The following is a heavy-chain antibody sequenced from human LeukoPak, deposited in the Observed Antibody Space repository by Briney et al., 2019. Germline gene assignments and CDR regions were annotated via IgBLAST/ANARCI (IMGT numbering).Heavy chain of an antibody. CDR2: IIPIFGTA. D-gene: IGHD5-24*01. CDR3: ARPEMATISVFGDAFDI. V-gene: IGHV1-69*01. CDR1: GGTFSSYA. J-gene: IGHJ3*02. Sequence: SVKVSCKASGGTFSSYAISWVRQAPGQGLEWMGGIIPIFGTANYAQKFQGRVTITADESTSTAYMELSSLRSEDTAVYYCARPEMATISVFGDAFDIWGQGIMVTVSS.